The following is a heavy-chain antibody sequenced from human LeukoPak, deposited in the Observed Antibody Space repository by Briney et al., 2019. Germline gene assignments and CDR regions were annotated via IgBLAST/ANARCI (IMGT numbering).Heavy chain of an antibody. CDR1: GFTFSSYS. D-gene: IGHD3-3*01. CDR2: ISSSSSYI. V-gene: IGHV3-21*01. CDR3: ARDSARGYYDFWSGPLDY. J-gene: IGHJ4*02. Sequence: GGSLRLSCAASGFTFSSYSMNWVRQAPGKGLEWVSFISSSSSYIYYADSVKGRFTISRDNAKNSLYLQMNSLRAEDTAVYYCARDSARGYYDFWSGPLDYWGQGTLVTVSS.